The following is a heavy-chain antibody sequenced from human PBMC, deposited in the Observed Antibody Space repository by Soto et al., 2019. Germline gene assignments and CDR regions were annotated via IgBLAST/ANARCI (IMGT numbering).Heavy chain of an antibody. D-gene: IGHD3-10*01. V-gene: IGHV4-59*01. CDR2: IYYSGST. Sequence: SSETLSLTCTVSGGSISSYYWSWIRQPPGKGLEWIGYIYYSGSTNYNPSLKSRVTISVDTSKNQFSLKLSSVTAADTAVYYCARERYYYGSSVADYWGQGTLVTVSS. CDR1: GGSISSYY. CDR3: ARERYYYGSSVADY. J-gene: IGHJ4*02.